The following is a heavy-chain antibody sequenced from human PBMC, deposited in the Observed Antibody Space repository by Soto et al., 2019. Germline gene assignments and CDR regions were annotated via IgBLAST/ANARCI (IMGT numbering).Heavy chain of an antibody. CDR2: IYHSGST. D-gene: IGHD3-22*01. CDR3: ARIGSSGYYEAGFDY. V-gene: IGHV4-4*02. CDR1: GGSISSSNW. J-gene: IGHJ4*02. Sequence: QVQLQESGPGLVKPSGTLSLTCAVSGGSISSSNWWSWVRQPPGKGLEWIGEIYHSGSTNYNPSLKSRVTISVDKSKNQFSLKLSHVTAADTAVYYCARIGSSGYYEAGFDYWGQGTLVTVSS.